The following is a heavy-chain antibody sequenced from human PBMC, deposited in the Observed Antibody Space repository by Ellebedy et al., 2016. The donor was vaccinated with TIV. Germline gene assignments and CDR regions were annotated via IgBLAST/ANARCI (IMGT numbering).Heavy chain of an antibody. J-gene: IGHJ4*02. CDR3: AKDLGPNPFIAAAGTGNDY. V-gene: IGHV3-23*01. Sequence: GESLKISCAASGFTFSNYWMSWVRQAPGKGLEWVSAISGSGGSTYYADSVKGRFTISRDNSKNTLYLQMNSLRAEDTAVYYCAKDLGPNPFIAAAGTGNDYWGQGTLVTVSS. CDR2: ISGSGGST. CDR1: GFTFSNYW. D-gene: IGHD6-13*01.